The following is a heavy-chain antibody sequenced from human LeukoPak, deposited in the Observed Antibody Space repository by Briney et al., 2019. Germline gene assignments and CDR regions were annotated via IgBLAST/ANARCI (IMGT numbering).Heavy chain of an antibody. J-gene: IGHJ2*01. CDR1: GFTFTSYA. D-gene: IGHD6-19*01. CDR2: ISGSGDGT. Sequence: GGSLRLSCAASGFTFTSYAMSWVRQAPGKGLEWVSAISGSGDGTYYTNSVKGRFTISRDNSNYTLHLQMNSLRTEDTAIYYCAKLQRSIAVAGTNWYFDLWGRGTLVTVSS. CDR3: AKLQRSIAVAGTNWYFDL. V-gene: IGHV3-23*01.